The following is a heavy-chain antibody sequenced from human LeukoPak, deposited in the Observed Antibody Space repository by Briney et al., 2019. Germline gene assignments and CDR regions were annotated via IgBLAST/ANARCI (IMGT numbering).Heavy chain of an antibody. V-gene: IGHV4-59*01. CDR3: ARVYYDFWSGHRTNYYMDV. J-gene: IGHJ6*03. Sequence: PSETLSLTCTVSGGSISSYYWSWIRQPPGKGLEWIGYICYSGSTNYNPSLKSRVTISVDTSKNQFSLKLSSVTAADTAVYYCARVYYDFWSGHRTNYYMDVWGKGTTVTVSS. D-gene: IGHD3-3*01. CDR2: ICYSGST. CDR1: GGSISSYY.